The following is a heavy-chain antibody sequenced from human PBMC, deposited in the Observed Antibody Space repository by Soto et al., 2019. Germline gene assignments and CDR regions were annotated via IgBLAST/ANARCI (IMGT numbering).Heavy chain of an antibody. Sequence: EVQLVESGGGLVQPGGSLRLSCAASGFTCSSYWMAWVRQAPGKGLEWVANINEDGGQRYYVDSVKGRFTISRDNAKNSLYLEMNSLRAEDTAVYHCARDCSGGGCYSFYHWGQGTLVTVSS. CDR2: INEDGGQR. J-gene: IGHJ5*02. CDR1: GFTCSSYW. CDR3: ARDCSGGGCYSFYH. D-gene: IGHD2-15*01. V-gene: IGHV3-7*01.